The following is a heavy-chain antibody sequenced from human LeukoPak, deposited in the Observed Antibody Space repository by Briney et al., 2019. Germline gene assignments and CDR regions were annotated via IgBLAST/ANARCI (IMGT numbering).Heavy chain of an antibody. CDR1: GYTFTSYA. CDR2: ISAYNGNT. V-gene: IGHV1-18*01. D-gene: IGHD1-1*01. J-gene: IGHJ4*02. Sequence: ASVKVSCKASGYTFTSYAMNWVRQAPGQGLEWMGWISAYNGNTNYAQKLQGRVTMTTDTSTSTAYMELRSLRSDDTAVYYCARGRHLTTNFDYWGQGTLVTVSS. CDR3: ARGRHLTTNFDY.